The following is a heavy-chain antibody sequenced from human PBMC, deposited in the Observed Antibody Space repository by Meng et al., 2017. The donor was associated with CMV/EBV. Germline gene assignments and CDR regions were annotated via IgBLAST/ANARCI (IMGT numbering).Heavy chain of an antibody. CDR3: ARDPGIAVAGSFDP. CDR1: GRPFSSYA. J-gene: IGHJ5*02. CDR2: IIPIFGTT. D-gene: IGHD6-19*01. Sequence: SGRPFSSYALRWVRQAPGQGLEWMGGIIPIFGTTNYAQKFQGRVTMTRDTSISTAYMELSRLRSDDTAVYYCARDPGIAVAGSFDPWGQGTLVTVSS. V-gene: IGHV1-69*05.